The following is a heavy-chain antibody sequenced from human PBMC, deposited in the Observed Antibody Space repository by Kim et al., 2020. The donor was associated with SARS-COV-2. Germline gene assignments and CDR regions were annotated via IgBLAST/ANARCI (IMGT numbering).Heavy chain of an antibody. Sequence: SETLSLTCAVYGGSFSGYYWSWIRQPPGKGLEWIGEINHSGSTNYNPSLKSRVTISVDTSKNQFSLKLSSVTAADTAVYYCARRTLRYFDWAPGREFDYWGQGTLVTVSS. CDR1: GGSFSGYY. V-gene: IGHV4-34*01. D-gene: IGHD3-9*01. CDR3: ARRTLRYFDWAPGREFDY. J-gene: IGHJ4*02. CDR2: INHSGST.